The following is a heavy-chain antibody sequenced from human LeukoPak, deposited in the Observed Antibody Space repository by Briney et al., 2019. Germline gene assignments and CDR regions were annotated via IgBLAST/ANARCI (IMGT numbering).Heavy chain of an antibody. CDR3: ARATGGWALFDP. CDR1: GHTFTSYA. D-gene: IGHD5-12*01. CDR2: VNAGNGDT. Sequence: ASVKVSCKASGHTFTSYAIHWVRQAPGQRLEWMGWVNAGNGDTKYSQRFQDRVTITSDTSATTAYMELSSLRSEDTAVYYCARATGGWALFDPWGQGTLVTVSS. J-gene: IGHJ5*02. V-gene: IGHV1-3*01.